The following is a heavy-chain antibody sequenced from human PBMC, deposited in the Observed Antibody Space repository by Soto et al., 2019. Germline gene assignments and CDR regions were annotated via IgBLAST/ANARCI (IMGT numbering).Heavy chain of an antibody. CDR1: GRSFSGYY. V-gene: IGHV4-34*01. Sequence: SETLSLTCAVYGRSFSGYYWSWIRQPPGKGLEWIGEINHSGSTNYNPSLKSRVTISVDTSKNQFSLKLSSVTAADTAVYYCAQTVVVATLVMDYWGQGTLVTSPQ. D-gene: IGHD2-15*01. CDR3: AQTVVVATLVMDY. J-gene: IGHJ4*02. CDR2: INHSGST.